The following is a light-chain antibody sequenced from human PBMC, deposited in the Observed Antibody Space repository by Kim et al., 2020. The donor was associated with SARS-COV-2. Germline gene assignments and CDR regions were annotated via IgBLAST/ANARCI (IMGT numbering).Light chain of an antibody. CDR1: QGIDSW. CDR3: QQYRTYPWT. V-gene: IGKV1-5*03. Sequence: DIQMIQSPSMVSASVGDRVTITCRASQGIDSWLAWYQQKPGKAPNLLIYQASLLENGVPSSFSGSGSGTDFTLSISSLQPDDFATYYCQQYRTYPWTFGQGTKVDIK. J-gene: IGKJ1*01. CDR2: QAS.